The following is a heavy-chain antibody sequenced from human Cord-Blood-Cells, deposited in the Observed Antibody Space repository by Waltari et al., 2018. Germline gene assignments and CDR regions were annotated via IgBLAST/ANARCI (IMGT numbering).Heavy chain of an antibody. Sequence: QLQLQESGPGLVKPSETLSLTCTVSGGSISSRSYYWGWIRQPPGKGLEWIGSIYYSGSTYYNPSLKSRVTISVDTSKNQFSLKLSSVTAADTAVYYCARHRRLGEVDYWGQGTLVTVSS. J-gene: IGHJ4*02. CDR3: ARHRRLGEVDY. CDR1: GGSISSRSYY. D-gene: IGHD3-10*01. CDR2: IYYSGST. V-gene: IGHV4-39*01.